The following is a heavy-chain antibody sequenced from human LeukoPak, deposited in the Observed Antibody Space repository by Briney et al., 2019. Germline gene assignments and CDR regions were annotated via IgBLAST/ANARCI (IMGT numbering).Heavy chain of an antibody. V-gene: IGHV1-18*01. Sequence: GASVKVSCKASGYSFTSYGISWVRQAPGQGVEWRGWISAYNGNTNYAQKFRGRVTLTTDTSTSTAYMELRSLRSDDTAVYYCARPVVGAGHDAFDIWGQGTLVTVSP. CDR2: ISAYNGNT. CDR1: GYSFTSYG. D-gene: IGHD1-26*01. J-gene: IGHJ3*02. CDR3: ARPVVGAGHDAFDI.